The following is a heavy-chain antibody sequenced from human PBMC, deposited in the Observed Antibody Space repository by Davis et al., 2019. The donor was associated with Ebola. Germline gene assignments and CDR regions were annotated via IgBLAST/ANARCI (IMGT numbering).Heavy chain of an antibody. D-gene: IGHD3-16*02. J-gene: IGHJ4*02. CDR2: MNHSGST. Sequence: PSETLSLTCGVYGGSFSGYYWSWSRQPPGKGLEWIGEMNHSGSTNYNPSLKSRITISVDTSNNQFSLKLSSVTAADTAVYYCARGGTYRPYYFDFWGQGTLVTVSS. CDR1: GGSFSGYY. CDR3: ARGGTYRPYYFDF. V-gene: IGHV4-34*01.